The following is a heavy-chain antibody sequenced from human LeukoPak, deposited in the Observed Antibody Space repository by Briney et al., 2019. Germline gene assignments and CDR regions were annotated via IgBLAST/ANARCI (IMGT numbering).Heavy chain of an antibody. V-gene: IGHV3-64*01. CDR2: ISSNGGST. CDR1: GFTFSSYA. J-gene: IGHJ4*02. CDR3: ARDLGYGDYDY. D-gene: IGHD4-17*01. Sequence: GGSLRLSCAASGFTFSSYAMHWVRQAPGKGLEYVSAISSNGGSTYYANSVKGRFTISRDNSKNTLNLQMGSLRAEDMAVYYCARDLGYGDYDYWGQGTLVTVSS.